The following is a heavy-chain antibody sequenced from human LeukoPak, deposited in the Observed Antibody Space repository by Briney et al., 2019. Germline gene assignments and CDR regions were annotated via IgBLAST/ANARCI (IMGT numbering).Heavy chain of an antibody. CDR2: IYYSGST. D-gene: IGHD2-15*01. Sequence: SETLSLTCAVSGYSISSGYYWGWIRQPPGKGLEWIGYIYYSGSTYYNPSLKSRVTISVDTSKNQFSLKLSSVTAADTAVYYCASDSGAGFDYWGQGTLVTVSS. V-gene: IGHV4-38-2*01. CDR1: GYSISSGYY. J-gene: IGHJ4*02. CDR3: ASDSGAGFDY.